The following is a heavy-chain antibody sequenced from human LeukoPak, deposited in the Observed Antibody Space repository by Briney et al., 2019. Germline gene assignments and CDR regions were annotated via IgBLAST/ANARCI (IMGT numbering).Heavy chain of an antibody. CDR1: GGTFSSYA. V-gene: IGHV1-69*13. CDR3: ALRESSGWPGPLDY. CDR2: IIPIFGTA. Sequence: SVKVSCKASGGTFSSYAISWVRQAPGQGLEWMGGIIPIFGTANYAQKFQGRVAITADESTSTAYMELSSLRSEDTAVYYCALRESSGWPGPLDYWGQGTLVTVSS. J-gene: IGHJ4*02. D-gene: IGHD6-19*01.